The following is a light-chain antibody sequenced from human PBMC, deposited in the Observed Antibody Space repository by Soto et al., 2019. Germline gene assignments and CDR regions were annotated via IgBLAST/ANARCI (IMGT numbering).Light chain of an antibody. Sequence: DIQMTQSPSTLSASVGDRVNITCRASQSISSWLAWYQQKPGKAPKLLIYKASSLDIGVTSRFSGSGSGTEFSRIISSLQPDDFSAYHCQQCNSYLLTVGPGTKVDIK. CDR3: QQCNSYLLT. CDR2: KAS. J-gene: IGKJ3*01. V-gene: IGKV1-5*03. CDR1: QSISSW.